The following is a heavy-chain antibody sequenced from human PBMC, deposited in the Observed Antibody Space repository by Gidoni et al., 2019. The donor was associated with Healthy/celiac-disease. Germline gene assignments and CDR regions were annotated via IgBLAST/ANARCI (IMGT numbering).Heavy chain of an antibody. CDR2: IKSKTDGGTT. J-gene: IGHJ3*02. Sequence: EVQLVESGGGLVKPGGSLRLSCAASGFTFSNAWMSWVRQAPGKGLEWVGRIKSKTDGGTTDYAAPVKGRFTISRDDSKNTLYLQMNSLKTEDTAVYYCTTGVGFGDDAFDIWGQGTMVTVSS. D-gene: IGHD3-10*01. CDR1: GFTFSNAW. CDR3: TTGVGFGDDAFDI. V-gene: IGHV3-15*01.